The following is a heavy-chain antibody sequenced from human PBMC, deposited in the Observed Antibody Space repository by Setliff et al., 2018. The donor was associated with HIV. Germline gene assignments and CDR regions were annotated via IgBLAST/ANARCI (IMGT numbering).Heavy chain of an antibody. D-gene: IGHD1-1*01. V-gene: IGHV1-69*10. J-gene: IGHJ6*03. CDR1: GYTFTNYY. CDR3: ARGSNPTGNYDFYFLDV. CDR2: IIPMLRVA. Sequence: ASVKVSCKASGYTFTNYYIHWVRQAPGQGLEWMGGIIPMLRVAKYAQNLQDRVTITADKSTGTAYMELSGLRSEDTAVYYCARGSNPTGNYDFYFLDVWGKGTTVTVSS.